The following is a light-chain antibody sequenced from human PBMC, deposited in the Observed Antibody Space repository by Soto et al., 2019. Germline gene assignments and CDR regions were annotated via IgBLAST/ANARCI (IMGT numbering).Light chain of an antibody. Sequence: DIQMTQSPSTLSASVGAIVTITCRASQSISSWLAWYQQKPGKAPKLLIYKASSLESGVPSRFSGSGSGTEFTLTISSLQPDDFATYYCQQYNSWITFGQGTRLEIK. CDR2: KAS. CDR1: QSISSW. CDR3: QQYNSWIT. J-gene: IGKJ5*01. V-gene: IGKV1-5*03.